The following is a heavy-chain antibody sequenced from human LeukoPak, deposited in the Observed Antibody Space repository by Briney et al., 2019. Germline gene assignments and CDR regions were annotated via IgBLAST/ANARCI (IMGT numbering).Heavy chain of an antibody. D-gene: IGHD1-1*01. J-gene: IGHJ4*02. Sequence: SETLSLTCAAYGGSFSGYYWSWIRQPPGKGLEWIGEINHSGSTNYNPSLKSRVTISVDTSKNQFSLKLSSVTAADTAVYYCVSSGTTGTNLDYWGQGTLVTVSS. CDR1: GGSFSGYY. CDR3: VSSGTTGTNLDY. CDR2: INHSGST. V-gene: IGHV4-34*01.